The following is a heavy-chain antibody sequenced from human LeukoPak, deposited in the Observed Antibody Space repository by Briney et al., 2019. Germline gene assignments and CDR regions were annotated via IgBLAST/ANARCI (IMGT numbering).Heavy chain of an antibody. D-gene: IGHD5-18*01. CDR3: ARDNTAMVNDY. Sequence: SVKVSCKASGGTFSSYAISWVRQAPGQGLEWMGRIIPILGIANYAQKFQGRVTITADKSTSTAYMELSSLRSEDTAVYYCARDNTAMVNDYWGQGTLVTVSS. CDR1: GGTFSSYA. CDR2: IIPILGIA. V-gene: IGHV1-69*04. J-gene: IGHJ4*02.